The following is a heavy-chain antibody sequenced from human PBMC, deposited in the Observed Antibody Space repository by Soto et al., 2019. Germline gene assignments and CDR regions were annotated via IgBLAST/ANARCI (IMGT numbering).Heavy chain of an antibody. V-gene: IGHV4-31*03. Sequence: QVQLQESGPGLVKPSQTLSLTCTVSGGSISSGGYYWSWIRQHPGKGLEWFGYIYYSGSTYYNPSLKSRVTISVDTSKNQFSLKLSSVTAADTAVYYCARVLDHPRWLQLLIDYWGQGTLVTVSS. J-gene: IGHJ4*02. CDR1: GGSISSGGYY. CDR2: IYYSGST. CDR3: ARVLDHPRWLQLLIDY. D-gene: IGHD5-12*01.